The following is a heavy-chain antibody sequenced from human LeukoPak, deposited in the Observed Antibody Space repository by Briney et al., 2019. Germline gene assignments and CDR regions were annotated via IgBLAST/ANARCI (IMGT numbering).Heavy chain of an antibody. CDR3: ARAPPYCSSTSCYPSWFDP. Sequence: SETLSLTCTVSGGSISSGSYYWSWIRQPAGKGLEWIGRIYTSGSTNYNPSLKSRVTISVDTSKNQFSLKLSSVTAADTAVYYCARAPPYCSSTSCYPSWFDPWGQGTLVTVSS. V-gene: IGHV4-61*02. CDR1: GGSISSGSYY. D-gene: IGHD2-2*01. CDR2: IYTSGST. J-gene: IGHJ5*02.